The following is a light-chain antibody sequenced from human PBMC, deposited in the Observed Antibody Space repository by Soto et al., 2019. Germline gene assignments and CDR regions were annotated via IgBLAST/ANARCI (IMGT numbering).Light chain of an antibody. J-gene: IGKJ5*01. V-gene: IGKV3-11*01. Sequence: EIVLTQSPVTLSLSPGERATLSCRASQSVRTYLAWYQVKPGQAPRLLIYDASRRASGVPARFSGSGSGTDFTLTISSLEPEDFAVYYCQQYGNSPVTFGQGTRLEIK. CDR2: DAS. CDR3: QQYGNSPVT. CDR1: QSVRTY.